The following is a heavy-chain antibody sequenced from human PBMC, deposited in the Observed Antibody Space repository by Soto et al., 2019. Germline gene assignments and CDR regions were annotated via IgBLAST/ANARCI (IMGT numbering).Heavy chain of an antibody. Sequence: EVELLESGGGFVQPGGSLTLSCTGTGFTFNDYAMSWVRQAPGKGLEWVSSINYNGVGTYYAESVKGRFTISRDNSRHTLSLEMKSLRVDDAAVYYCAASESYHKGSYWGQGTLVTVSS. V-gene: IGHV3-23*01. CDR2: INYNGVGT. D-gene: IGHD3-10*01. CDR1: GFTFNDYA. J-gene: IGHJ4*02. CDR3: AASESYHKGSY.